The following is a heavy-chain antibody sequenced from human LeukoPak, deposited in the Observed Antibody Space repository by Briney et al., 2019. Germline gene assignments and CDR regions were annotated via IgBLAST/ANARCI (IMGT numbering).Heavy chain of an antibody. CDR3: ARNGTNNYFDY. V-gene: IGHV4-38-2*01. J-gene: IGHJ4*02. D-gene: IGHD2-2*01. CDR2: IYHSGGT. Sequence: SETLSLTCAVSSYSISSGYYWGWIRQPPGKGLEWIGSIYHSGGTHYNPSLKSRVTISVDTSKNQFSLKLNSVTAADTAVYYSARNGTNNYFDYWGQGTLVTVSS. CDR1: SYSISSGYY.